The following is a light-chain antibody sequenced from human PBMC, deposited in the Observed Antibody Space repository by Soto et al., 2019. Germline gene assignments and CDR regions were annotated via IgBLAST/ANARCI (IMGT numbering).Light chain of an antibody. V-gene: IGKV3-15*01. J-gene: IGKJ2*01. CDR2: TSS. Sequence: EVVMTQSPATLSVSPGERATLSCRASQRVRSNLAWYQQKPGQAPRILIYTSSSRATDIPARFSGSGSGTEFTLTISSLQSEDFAVYYCQQYNVWPFTFGQGTKLEIK. CDR3: QQYNVWPFT. CDR1: QRVRSN.